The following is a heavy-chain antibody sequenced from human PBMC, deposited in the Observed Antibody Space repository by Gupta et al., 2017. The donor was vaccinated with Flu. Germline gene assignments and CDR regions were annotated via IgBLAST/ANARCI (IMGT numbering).Heavy chain of an antibody. V-gene: IGHV3-23*01. Sequence: EVQLLESGGGLVQPGGSLRLSCAASGFTFSSYAMGWVRQAPGKGLEWVSGISGSGGSTYYADSVKGRFTISRDISKNTLYLLMSSLRAEDTAVYFCAKGVAAAGSVYYGMDVWGQGTTVTVSS. J-gene: IGHJ6*02. CDR3: AKGVAAAGSVYYGMDV. D-gene: IGHD6-13*01. CDR1: GFTFSSYA. CDR2: ISGSGGST.